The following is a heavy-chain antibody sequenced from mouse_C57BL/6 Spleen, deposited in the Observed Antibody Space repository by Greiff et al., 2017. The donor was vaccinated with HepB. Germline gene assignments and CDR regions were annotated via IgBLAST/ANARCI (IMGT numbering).Heavy chain of an antibody. CDR1: GFTFSSYG. CDR3: ARLDSSDAMDY. Sequence: EVQGVESGGDLVKPGGSLKLSCAASGFTFSSYGMSWVRQTPDKRLEWVATISSGGSYTYYPDSVKGRFTISRDNAKNTLYLQMSSLKSEDTAMYYSARLDSSDAMDYWGQGTSVTVSS. D-gene: IGHD3-2*02. CDR2: ISSGGSYT. V-gene: IGHV5-6*01. J-gene: IGHJ4*01.